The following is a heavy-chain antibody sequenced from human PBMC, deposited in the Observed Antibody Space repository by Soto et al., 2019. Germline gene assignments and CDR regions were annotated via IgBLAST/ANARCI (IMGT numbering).Heavy chain of an antibody. CDR3: ARHDHGAFTINGFYV. D-gene: IGHD2-2*01. Sequence: SEDVSLTCTVSANAITISGHPWGCIRQPPGKGLEWIGTISYSGTTIYNPSLKSRTTISVDSSKNQFSLSLVSVTAADTAMYYCARHDHGAFTINGFYVWGQGTMVTVSS. J-gene: IGHJ3*01. V-gene: IGHV4-39*01. CDR1: ANAITISGHP. CDR2: ISYSGTT.